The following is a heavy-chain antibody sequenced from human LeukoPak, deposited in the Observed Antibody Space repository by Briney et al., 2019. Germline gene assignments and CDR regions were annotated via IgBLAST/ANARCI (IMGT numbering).Heavy chain of an antibody. V-gene: IGHV4-38-2*02. CDR2: VYHTGGT. CDR1: GFSISSGYY. J-gene: IGHJ4*02. D-gene: IGHD3-10*01. CDR3: ARGHVSGYYYGSGSYYRQRPFDY. Sequence: SETLSLTCTVSGFSISSGYYWAWIRQPPGKGLECIGSVYHTGGTYYNPSLKSRVTISVDTSRNQFSLKLSSVTAADTAVYYCARGHVSGYYYGSGSYYRQRPFDYWGQGTLVTVSS.